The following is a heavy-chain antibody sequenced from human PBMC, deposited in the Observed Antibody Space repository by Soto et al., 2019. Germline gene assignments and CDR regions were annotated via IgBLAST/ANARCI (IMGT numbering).Heavy chain of an antibody. V-gene: IGHV1-69*12. J-gene: IGHJ6*02. D-gene: IGHD5-12*01. CDR3: ASSVAKYYYYGMDV. CDR1: GGTFSSYA. CDR2: IIPIFGTT. Sequence: QVQLVQSGAEVTKPGSSVKVSCKASGGTFSSYAISWVRQAPVQVLEWMGWIIPIFGTTNYAQKFQGRVTITADESTSTAYMELSSLRSEDTAVYYCASSVAKYYYYGMDVWGQGTTVTVSS.